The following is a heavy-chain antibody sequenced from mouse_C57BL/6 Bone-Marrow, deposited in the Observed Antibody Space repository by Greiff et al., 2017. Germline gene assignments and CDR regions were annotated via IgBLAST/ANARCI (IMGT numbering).Heavy chain of an antibody. Sequence: ELQRVESGGGLVKPGGSLNLSCAASGFTFGDYGIPWFRRAPEKGLEWVEYISSGSSTIYYADTVKGRFTISRDNAKNTLFLQMTSLRSEDTAMYYCARNYDGYYGGFGYWGQGTTLTVSS. D-gene: IGHD2-3*01. V-gene: IGHV5-17*01. CDR3: ARNYDGYYGGFGY. J-gene: IGHJ2*01. CDR2: ISSGSSTI. CDR1: GFTFGDYG.